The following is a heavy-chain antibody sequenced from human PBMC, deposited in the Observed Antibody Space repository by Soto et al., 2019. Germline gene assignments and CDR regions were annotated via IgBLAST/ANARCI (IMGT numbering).Heavy chain of an antibody. CDR1: GFSFSGYW. CDR3: ARYYRTGWARSYYYGMDV. J-gene: IGHJ6*02. D-gene: IGHD6-19*01. Sequence: EAQLVESGGGLVQPGGSLRLSCVASGFSFSGYWMTWVRQAPGKGLEWVANIKQDGSEKYYVDSVKGRVTISRDNAKKSLFLEMSSLRAEDTATYYSARYYRTGWARSYYYGMDVWGQGTTVTVSS. V-gene: IGHV3-7*01. CDR2: IKQDGSEK.